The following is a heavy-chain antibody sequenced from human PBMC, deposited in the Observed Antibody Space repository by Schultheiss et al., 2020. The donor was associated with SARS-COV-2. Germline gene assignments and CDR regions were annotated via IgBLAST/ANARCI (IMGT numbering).Heavy chain of an antibody. Sequence: GGSLRLSCAASGFTFSDYYMSWIRQAPGKGLEWVSSISSSSSYTNYADSVKGRFTISRDNAKNSLYLQMNSLRAEDTAVYYCARGNHYSSSWYRPPEGYYYYGMDVWGQGTTVTVSS. CDR3: ARGNHYSSSWYRPPEGYYYYGMDV. CDR1: GFTFSDYY. J-gene: IGHJ6*02. CDR2: ISSSSSYT. V-gene: IGHV3-11*05. D-gene: IGHD6-13*01.